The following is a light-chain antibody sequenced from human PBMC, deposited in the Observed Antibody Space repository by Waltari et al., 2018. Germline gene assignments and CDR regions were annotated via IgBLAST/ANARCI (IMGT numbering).Light chain of an antibody. CDR2: ECN. Sequence: QSALTQPPSASGSPGQSVTIPCTGTSSDVGASNSVAWYQQHPGKAPNHMSYECNQRPAGVPDRFSGSKSGNTASLTVSGLQAEDEADYYCSSCGGSSNFHVVFGGGTKLTVL. CDR3: SSCGGSSNFHVV. CDR1: SSDVGASNS. V-gene: IGLV2-8*01. J-gene: IGLJ2*01.